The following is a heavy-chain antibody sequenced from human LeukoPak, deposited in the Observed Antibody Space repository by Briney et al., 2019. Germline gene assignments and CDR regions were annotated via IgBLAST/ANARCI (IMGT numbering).Heavy chain of an antibody. V-gene: IGHV3-66*01. CDR2: ICSGGST. CDR1: EFTVSSNY. D-gene: IGHD2-15*01. Sequence: GGSLRLSCAASEFTVSSNYMSWVRQAPGKGLEWVSVICSGGSTYYGDSVKGRFTISRDNSKNTLYLQMNSLRAEDTAVYYCAREYCSGGSCPRSDAFDIWGQGTMVTVSS. J-gene: IGHJ3*02. CDR3: AREYCSGGSCPRSDAFDI.